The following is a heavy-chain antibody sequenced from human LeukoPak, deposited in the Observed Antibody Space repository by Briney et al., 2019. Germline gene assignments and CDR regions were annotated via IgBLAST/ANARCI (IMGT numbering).Heavy chain of an antibody. CDR2: ISSSSSTI. D-gene: IGHD5-18*01. CDR3: AREGTGYSYGQTYYYYYMDV. Sequence: GGSLRLSCAASGFTFSSYEMNWVRQAPGKGLEWVSYISSSSSTIYYADSVKGRFTISRDNAKNSLYLQMNSLRAEDTAVYYCAREGTGYSYGQTYYYYYMDVWGKGTTVTVSS. J-gene: IGHJ6*03. CDR1: GFTFSSYE. V-gene: IGHV3-48*03.